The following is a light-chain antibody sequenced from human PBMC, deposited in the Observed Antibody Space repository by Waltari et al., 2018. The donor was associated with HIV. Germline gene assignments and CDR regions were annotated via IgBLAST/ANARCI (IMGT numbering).Light chain of an antibody. CDR1: VLAKSY. Sequence: SYELTQPSSVSVSQGQTTRLTCSGDVLAKSYARWFQQKPGQAPVVMIYKDNERPSGIPERFSGSSSGTTVTLTISGAQIEDEADYYCYSAADNMGVFGGGTKLTVL. V-gene: IGLV3-27*01. J-gene: IGLJ3*02. CDR2: KDN. CDR3: YSAADNMGV.